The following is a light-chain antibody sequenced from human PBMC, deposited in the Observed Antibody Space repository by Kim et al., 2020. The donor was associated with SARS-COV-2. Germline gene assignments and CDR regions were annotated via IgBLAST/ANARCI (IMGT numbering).Light chain of an antibody. J-gene: IGKJ4*01. CDR3: QQYDNHNSLT. Sequence: DIQMTQSPSSLSASVGDRVTITCQASQDISNYLNWYQQKPGKAPKLLIYDASNLETGVPSRFSGSGSGTDFTFTISILQPEDIATDDYQQYDNHNSLTFGGGTKVDIK. CDR2: DAS. V-gene: IGKV1-33*01. CDR1: QDISNY.